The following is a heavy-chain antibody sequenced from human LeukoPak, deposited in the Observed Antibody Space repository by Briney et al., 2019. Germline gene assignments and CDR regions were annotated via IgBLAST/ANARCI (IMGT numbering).Heavy chain of an antibody. CDR2: ISSSSSYI. Sequence: GGSLRLSCAASGFTFSSYSMNWVRQAPGKGLEWDSSISSSSSYIYYADSVKGRFTISRDNSKNTLYLQMNSQRAEDTAVYYCAKVPVVVITIGDDYWGQGTLVTGSS. CDR1: GFTFSSYS. V-gene: IGHV3-21*04. CDR3: AKVPVVVITIGDDY. J-gene: IGHJ4*02. D-gene: IGHD3-22*01.